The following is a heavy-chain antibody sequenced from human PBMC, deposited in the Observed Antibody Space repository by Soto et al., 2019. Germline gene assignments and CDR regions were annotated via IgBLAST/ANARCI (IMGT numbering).Heavy chain of an antibody. J-gene: IGHJ4*02. CDR1: GGSISSGGYY. CDR2: IYYSGST. V-gene: IGHV4-31*02. D-gene: IGHD3-3*01. CDR3: ARASGVVNLFDY. Sequence: TSETLSLTCTVSGGSISSGGYYWSWIRQHPGKGLEWIGYIYYSGSTYYNPSLKSRVTISVDTSKNQFSLKLSSVTAADTAVYYCARASGVVNLFDYWGQGTLVIGSS.